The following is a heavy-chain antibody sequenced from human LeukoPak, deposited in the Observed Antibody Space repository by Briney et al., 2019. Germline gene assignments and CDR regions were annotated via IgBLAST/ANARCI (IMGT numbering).Heavy chain of an antibody. D-gene: IGHD6-13*01. V-gene: IGHV4-34*01. CDR3: ARGGSSSWYYLFY. CDR2: INHSGST. CDR1: GVSFSGYY. J-gene: IGHJ4*02. Sequence: PSETLSLTCAVYGVSFSGYYWSWIRQPPGKGLEWIGEINHSGSTNYNPSLGSRVTISVDTSKNQFSLKLNSVTAADTAVYYCARGGSSSWYYLFYWGQGTLVTVSS.